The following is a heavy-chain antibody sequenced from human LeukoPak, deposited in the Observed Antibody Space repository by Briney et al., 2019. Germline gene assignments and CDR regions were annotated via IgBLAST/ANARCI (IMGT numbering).Heavy chain of an antibody. CDR3: ASVTYYDSSNPPGTNYYYGMDV. Sequence: GASVKVSCKASGYTFTGYYMHWVRQAPGQGLEWMGWINPNSGGTNYAQKFQGRVTMTRDTSISTAYMELSRLRSDDTAVYHCASVTYYDSSNPPGTNYYYGMDVWGQGTTVTVSS. V-gene: IGHV1-2*02. CDR1: GYTFTGYY. J-gene: IGHJ6*02. D-gene: IGHD3-22*01. CDR2: INPNSGGT.